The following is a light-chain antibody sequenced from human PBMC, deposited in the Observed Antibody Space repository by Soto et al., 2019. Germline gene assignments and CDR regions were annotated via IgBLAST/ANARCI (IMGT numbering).Light chain of an antibody. Sequence: QSVLTQPPSASGTPGQRVTISCSGSSSNIGSNTVNWYQQLPGTAPKLLIYSNNQRPSGVPDRFSGSKSGTSASLAISGLQSEDEARYYCAAWDDSLNGLVVFGGGTKLTVL. V-gene: IGLV1-44*01. CDR1: SSNIGSNT. CDR2: SNN. J-gene: IGLJ2*01. CDR3: AAWDDSLNGLVV.